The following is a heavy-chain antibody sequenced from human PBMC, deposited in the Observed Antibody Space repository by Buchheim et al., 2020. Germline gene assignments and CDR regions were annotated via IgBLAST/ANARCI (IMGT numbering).Heavy chain of an antibody. J-gene: IGHJ4*02. Sequence: EVQLVESGGGLVQPWGSLRLPCAASGFTFSSYSMSLVRPAPATGLEWVSAFRGRGVSPYFADPVQGRFTISSTNSTHTLYLQMNSLRAEDTAVYYCAKADYYDSSGYYFDYWGQGTL. CDR2: FRGRGVSP. D-gene: IGHD3-22*01. V-gene: IGHV3-23*04. CDR1: GFTFSSYS. CDR3: AKADYYDSSGYYFDY.